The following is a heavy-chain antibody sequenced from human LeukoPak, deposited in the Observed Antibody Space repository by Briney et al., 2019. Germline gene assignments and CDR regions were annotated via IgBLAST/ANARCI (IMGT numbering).Heavy chain of an antibody. D-gene: IGHD6-19*01. CDR3: AAGVGWLIDY. CDR2: IEGDGSER. CDR1: GFSFSSYW. J-gene: IGHJ4*02. V-gene: IGHV3-7*03. Sequence: GGSLRLSCAASGFSFSSYWMSWVRQAPGKGLEWVASIEGDGSERNYMDSVKGRFTISRDNAKNSLHLQMNSLRAEDTAVYYCAAGVGWLIDYWGQGTLVTVSS.